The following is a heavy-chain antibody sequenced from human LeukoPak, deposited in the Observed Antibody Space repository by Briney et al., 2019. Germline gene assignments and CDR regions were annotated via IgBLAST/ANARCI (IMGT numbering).Heavy chain of an antibody. V-gene: IGHV1-2*02. CDR2: INPNSGGT. CDR1: GYTFTDYY. Sequence: ASVKVSCKTSGYTFTDYYMHWVRQAPGQGLEWMGWINPNSGGTNYAQKFYARVTMTRDTSISTAYMELSRLRYDDTAVFYCARSPDILTGESFDYWGQGTLVTVSS. J-gene: IGHJ4*02. D-gene: IGHD3-9*01. CDR3: ARSPDILTGESFDY.